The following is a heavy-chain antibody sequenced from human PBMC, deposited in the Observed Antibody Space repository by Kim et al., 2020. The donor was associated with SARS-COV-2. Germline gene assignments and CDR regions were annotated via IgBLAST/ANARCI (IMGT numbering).Heavy chain of an antibody. V-gene: IGHV3-23*01. CDR1: GFTFSSYA. D-gene: IGHD3-9*01. CDR3: AKEGQAVLTYYDILTGYSYYFDY. Sequence: GGSLRLSCAASGFTFSSYAMSWVRQAPGKGLEWVSAISGSGGSTYYADSVKGRFTISRDNSKNTLYLQMNSLRAEDTAVYYCAKEGQAVLTYYDILTGYSYYFDYWGQGTLVTVSS. CDR2: ISGSGGST. J-gene: IGHJ4*02.